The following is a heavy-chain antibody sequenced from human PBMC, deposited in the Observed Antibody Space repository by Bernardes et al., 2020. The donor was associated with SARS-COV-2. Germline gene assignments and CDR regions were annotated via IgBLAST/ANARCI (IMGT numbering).Heavy chain of an antibody. CDR1: SGSFSDDNNY. D-gene: IGHD3-22*01. Sequence: SETLSLTCTVSSGSFSDDNNYWGWFRQPPGRGLEWIGSFYYSGGSSYSPTLSSRVTISVDTSKNHFSLKLNSLTAADTAVYYCARLGYDSRGYFIDYWGQGIQVTVS. J-gene: IGHJ4*02. CDR3: ARLGYDSRGYFIDY. V-gene: IGHV4-39*02. CDR2: FYYSGGS.